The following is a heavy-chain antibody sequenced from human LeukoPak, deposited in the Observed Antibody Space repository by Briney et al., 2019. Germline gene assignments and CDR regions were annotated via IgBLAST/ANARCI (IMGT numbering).Heavy chain of an antibody. V-gene: IGHV4-30-4*01. CDR2: IYYSGST. CDR3: ASGESYYYGMDV. Sequence: PSETLSLTCTVSGGSISSGDYYWRWLRQPPGTRPEWIGYIYYSGSTYYNPSLKSRVTISVDTSKNQFSLKLSSVTAADTVVYYCASGESYYYGMDVWGQGTTVTVSS. J-gene: IGHJ6*02. CDR1: GGSISSGDYY.